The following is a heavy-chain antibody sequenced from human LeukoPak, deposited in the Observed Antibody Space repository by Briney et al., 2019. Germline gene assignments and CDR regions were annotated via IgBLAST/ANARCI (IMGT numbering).Heavy chain of an antibody. V-gene: IGHV4-30-2*01. CDR2: MYQSGST. CDR3: ARMGGYSGYATH. Sequence: SQTLSLTCAVSGGSISSGGYSWSWIRQPPGKGLEWIGYMYQSGSTYYNPSLKSRVNMSLDRSKNQFSLKLSSVTAADTAMYYCARMGGYSGYATHWGQGTLVTVSS. J-gene: IGHJ4*02. CDR1: GGSISSGGYS. D-gene: IGHD5-12*01.